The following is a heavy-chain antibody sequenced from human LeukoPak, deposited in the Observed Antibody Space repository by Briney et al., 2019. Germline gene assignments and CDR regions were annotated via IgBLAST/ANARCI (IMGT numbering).Heavy chain of an antibody. J-gene: IGHJ4*02. CDR1: GFIFVDYA. Sequence: PGGTLRLSCAASGFIFVDYAIHWVRQAPGKGLEWVSVIYSGGSTYYADSVKGRFTISRDNSKNTLYLQMNSLRAEDTAVYYCARDRSGSHSYFDYWGQGTLVTVSS. V-gene: IGHV3-53*01. D-gene: IGHD1-26*01. CDR3: ARDRSGSHSYFDY. CDR2: IYSGGST.